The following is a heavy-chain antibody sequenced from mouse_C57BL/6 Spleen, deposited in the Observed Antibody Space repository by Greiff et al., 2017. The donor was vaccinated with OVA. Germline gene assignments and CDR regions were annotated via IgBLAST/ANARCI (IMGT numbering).Heavy chain of an antibody. CDR1: GFTFSSYA. Sequence: EVKLVESGEGLVKPGGSLKLSCAASGFTFSSYAMSWVRQTPEKRLEWVAYISSGGDYIYYADTVKGRFTISRDNARNTLYLQMSSLKSEDTAMYYCTREAYNNYFDYWGQGTTLTVSS. CDR3: TREAYNNYFDY. D-gene: IGHD1-3*01. J-gene: IGHJ2*01. CDR2: ISSGGDYI. V-gene: IGHV5-9-1*02.